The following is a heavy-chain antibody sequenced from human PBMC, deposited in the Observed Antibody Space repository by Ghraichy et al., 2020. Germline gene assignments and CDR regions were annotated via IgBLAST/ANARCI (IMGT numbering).Heavy chain of an antibody. CDR1: GGSISSSSYY. Sequence: SETLSLTCTVSGGSISSSSYYWGWIRQPPGKGLEWIGSIYYSGSTYYNPSLKSRVTISVDTSKNQFSLKLSSVTAADTAVYYCARSPYYYDSSGPSNFDYWGQGTLVTVSS. CDR2: IYYSGST. J-gene: IGHJ4*02. V-gene: IGHV4-39*01. CDR3: ARSPYYYDSSGPSNFDY. D-gene: IGHD3-22*01.